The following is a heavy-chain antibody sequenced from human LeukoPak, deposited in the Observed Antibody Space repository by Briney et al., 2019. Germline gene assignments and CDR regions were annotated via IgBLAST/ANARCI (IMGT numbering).Heavy chain of an antibody. CDR2: ISSSGTTI. D-gene: IGHD1-26*01. J-gene: IGHJ4*02. Sequence: GGSLRLSCAASGFTFSTYEMNWVRQAPGKGLEWVSYISSSGTTIYYADSVKGRFTISRDNAKNSLYLQMNSLRAEDTAVYYCARDGSYWDFDYWGQGTLVTVSS. CDR3: ARDGSYWDFDY. V-gene: IGHV3-48*03. CDR1: GFTFSTYE.